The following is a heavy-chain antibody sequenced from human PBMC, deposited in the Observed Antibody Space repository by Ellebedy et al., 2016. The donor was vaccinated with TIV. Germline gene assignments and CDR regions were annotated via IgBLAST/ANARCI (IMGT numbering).Heavy chain of an antibody. D-gene: IGHD3-16*01. V-gene: IGHV3-21*01. CDR2: ISYSSSYI. J-gene: IGHJ4*02. Sequence: GGSLRLXXEVSGFSFSTYSMNWVRQAPGKGLEWVSAISYSSSYIYYADSLKGRFTISRDNAKNLLYLQMNSLRAEDTAVYYCAAGGHITLLKSWGQGTLVTVSS. CDR1: GFSFSTYS. CDR3: AAGGHITLLKS.